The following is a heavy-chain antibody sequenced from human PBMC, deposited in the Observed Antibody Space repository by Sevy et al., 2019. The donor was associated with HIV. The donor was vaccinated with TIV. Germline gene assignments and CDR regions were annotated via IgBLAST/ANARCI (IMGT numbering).Heavy chain of an antibody. V-gene: IGHV3-74*01. CDR3: ARDGSRPNYGMDV. Sequence: GGSLRLSCAASGFTFSSYWTHWVRQAPGKGLVWVSRINSDGSSSSYADSVKGRFTISRDNAKNTLYLQMNSLRAEDTAVYYCARDGSRPNYGMDVWGQGTTVTVSS. CDR1: GFTFSSYW. J-gene: IGHJ6*02. CDR2: INSDGSSS. D-gene: IGHD1-1*01.